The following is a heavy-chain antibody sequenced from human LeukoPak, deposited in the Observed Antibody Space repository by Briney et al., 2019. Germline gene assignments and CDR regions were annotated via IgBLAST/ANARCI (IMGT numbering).Heavy chain of an antibody. D-gene: IGHD3-10*01. V-gene: IGHV1-18*01. CDR2: FSAYNGRT. CDR1: GYTFTSYA. CDR3: ARNQLRYYGSYGSDNYYSDMDF. Sequence: ASVKVSRKASGYTFTSYAIAWVRQAPGQGLEWVGWFSAYNGRTNYAQTFRGRVTMTTDTSTNTGYMELRSLSSDDTAVYFCARNQLRYYGSYGSDNYYSDMDFWGQGTTVTVSS. J-gene: IGHJ6*02.